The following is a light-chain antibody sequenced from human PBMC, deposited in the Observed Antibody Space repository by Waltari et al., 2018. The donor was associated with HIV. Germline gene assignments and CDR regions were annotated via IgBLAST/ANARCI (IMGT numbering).Light chain of an antibody. Sequence: QSVLTQPPSVSGAPGRGAPSPSTGRAPTPGAGTVFPWSQKLPGTAPKLLIHGNTNRPSGVPDRFSGSKSGTSASLAITGLQAEDEAEYYCQSYDSRLSGPVVFGGGTKLTVL. CDR1: APTPGAGTV. CDR3: QSYDSRLSGPVV. CDR2: GNT. J-gene: IGLJ2*01. V-gene: IGLV1-40*01.